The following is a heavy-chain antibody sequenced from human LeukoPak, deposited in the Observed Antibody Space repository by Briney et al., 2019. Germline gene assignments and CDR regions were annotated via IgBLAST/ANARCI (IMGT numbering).Heavy chain of an antibody. CDR1: GGSISSSSYH. Sequence: SETLSLTCTVSGGSISSSSYHWGWLRQPPGKGLEWIGSIYYSGSTYYNPSLKSRVTISVDTSKNHFSLKLSSVTAADTAVYYCARQLGWSPYHYYYYYMDVWGKGTTVTISS. CDR2: IYYSGST. D-gene: IGHD2-15*01. V-gene: IGHV4-39*01. CDR3: ARQLGWSPYHYYYYYMDV. J-gene: IGHJ6*03.